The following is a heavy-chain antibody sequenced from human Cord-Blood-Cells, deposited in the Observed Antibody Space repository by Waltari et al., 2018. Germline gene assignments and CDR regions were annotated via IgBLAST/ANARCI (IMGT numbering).Heavy chain of an antibody. CDR1: GFTFSSYG. V-gene: IGHV3-30*03. CDR2: ISYDGSNK. CDR3: ARYCGGDCYDAFDI. D-gene: IGHD2-21*01. J-gene: IGHJ3*02. Sequence: QVQLVESGGGVVQPGRSLRLSCAASGFTFSSYGMHWVRQAPGKGLEWVAVISYDGSNKYYADSVKGRFTISRDKSKNTLYLQMNSLRAEDTAVYYCARYCGGDCYDAFDIWGQGTMVTVSS.